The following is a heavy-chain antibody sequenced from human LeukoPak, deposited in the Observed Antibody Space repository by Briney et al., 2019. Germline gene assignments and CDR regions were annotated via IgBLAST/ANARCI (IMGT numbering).Heavy chain of an antibody. D-gene: IGHD5-18*01. CDR2: INHSGST. J-gene: IGHJ6*03. CDR3: VRLALWPYYYMDV. Sequence: SETLSLTCAVYGGSFSGYYWSWIRQPPGKGLEWIGEINHSGSTNYNPSLKSRVTISVDTSKNQFSLKLSSVTAADTAVYYCVRLALWPYYYMDVWGKGTTVTISS. CDR1: GGSFSGYY. V-gene: IGHV4-34*01.